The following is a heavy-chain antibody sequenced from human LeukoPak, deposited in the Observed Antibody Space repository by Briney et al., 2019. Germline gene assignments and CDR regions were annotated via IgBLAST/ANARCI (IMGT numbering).Heavy chain of an antibody. CDR1: GFTFSSYS. CDR2: ISSSSSYI. J-gene: IGHJ4*02. CDR3: ARDFWEGATPLGD. V-gene: IGHV3-21*01. D-gene: IGHD1-26*01. Sequence: GGSLRLSCAASGFTFSSYSMNWVRRAPGKGLEWVSSISSSSSYIYYADSVKGRFTISRDNAKNSLYLQMNSLRAEDTAVYYCARDFWEGATPLGDWGQGTLVTVSS.